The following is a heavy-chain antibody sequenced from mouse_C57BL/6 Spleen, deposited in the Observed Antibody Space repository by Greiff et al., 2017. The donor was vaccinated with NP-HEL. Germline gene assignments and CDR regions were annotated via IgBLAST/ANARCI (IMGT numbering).Heavy chain of an antibody. CDR2: ISDGGSYT. V-gene: IGHV5-4*01. J-gene: IGHJ1*03. CDR3: AREGLGGVYWYFDV. D-gene: IGHD3-3*01. Sequence: EVKLMESGGGLVKPGGSLKLSCAASGFTFSSYAMSWVRQTPEKRLEWVATISDGGSYTYYPDNVKGRFTISRDNAKNNLYLQMSHLKSEDTAMYYCAREGLGGVYWYFDVWGTGTTVTVSS. CDR1: GFTFSSYA.